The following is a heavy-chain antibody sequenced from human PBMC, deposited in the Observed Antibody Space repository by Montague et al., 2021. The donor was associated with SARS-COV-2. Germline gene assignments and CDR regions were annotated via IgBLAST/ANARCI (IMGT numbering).Heavy chain of an antibody. D-gene: IGHD3-10*01. Sequence: SETLSLTCSASGDSITNHYWSWIRQPAGKGLEWIGRMHFTGKTNFSPSFSSRLTTSADTSKNQFSLKLTSVTAADTAIYFCARDRFDFGAGRQGTIDFWGQGTLVTVSS. J-gene: IGHJ4*02. V-gene: IGHV4-4*07. CDR2: MHFTGKT. CDR3: ARDRFDFGAGRQGTIDF. CDR1: GDSITNHY.